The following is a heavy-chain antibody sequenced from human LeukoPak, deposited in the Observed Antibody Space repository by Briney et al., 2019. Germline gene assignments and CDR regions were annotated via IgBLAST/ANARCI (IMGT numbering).Heavy chain of an antibody. CDR3: ARGGSGWVGRAYWYFDL. J-gene: IGHJ2*01. D-gene: IGHD6-19*01. CDR2: INHSGST. Sequence: PSETLSLTCAVYGGSFSGYYWSWIRQPPGKGLEWIGEINHSGSTNYNPSLKSRVTISVDTSKNQFSLKLSSVTAADTAVYYCARGGSGWVGRAYWYFDLWGRGTLVTVSS. CDR1: GGSFSGYY. V-gene: IGHV4-34*01.